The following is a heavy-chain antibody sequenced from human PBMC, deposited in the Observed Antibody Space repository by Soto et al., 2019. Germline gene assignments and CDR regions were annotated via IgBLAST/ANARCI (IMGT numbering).Heavy chain of an antibody. J-gene: IGHJ4*02. CDR3: ARDGSGAAANPYFDY. V-gene: IGHV3-20*04. D-gene: IGHD2-2*01. Sequence: GGSLRLSCEASGFAFNKFAMTWFRQAPGKGLEWVSHISRSGESTFYADSVKGRFTISRDNAKNSLYLQMSSLRAEDTAVYYCARDGSGAAANPYFDYWGQGALVTVSS. CDR2: ISRSGEST. CDR1: GFAFNKFA.